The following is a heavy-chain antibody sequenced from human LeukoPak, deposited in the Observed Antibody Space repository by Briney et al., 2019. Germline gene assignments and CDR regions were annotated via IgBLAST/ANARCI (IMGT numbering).Heavy chain of an antibody. CDR3: AKDFRIGYSAHFDY. CDR1: GFFFDDYG. CDR2: ISWQSRTR. D-gene: IGHD2-21*01. V-gene: IGHV3-9*01. Sequence: GGSLRLSCVASGFFFDDYGMHWVRQVPGKGLEWVSGISWQSRTRKYADSVRGRFTISRDNSKNTLYLQMDSLRGEDTAVYYCAKDFRIGYSAHFDYWGQGALVTVSS. J-gene: IGHJ4*02.